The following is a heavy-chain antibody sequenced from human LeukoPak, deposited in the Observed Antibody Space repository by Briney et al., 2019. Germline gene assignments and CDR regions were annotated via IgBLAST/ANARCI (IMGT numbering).Heavy chain of an antibody. CDR1: GYTFTGYY. V-gene: IGHV1-46*01. D-gene: IGHD2-2*01. Sequence: ASVKVSCKASGYTFTGYYMHWVRQAPGQGLEWMGIINPSGGSTDYAQKFQGRVTMTRDTSTSTAYMELSSLRSEDTAVYYCARGCQLPPTVGAFDIWGQGTMVTVSS. J-gene: IGHJ3*02. CDR3: ARGCQLPPTVGAFDI. CDR2: INPSGGST.